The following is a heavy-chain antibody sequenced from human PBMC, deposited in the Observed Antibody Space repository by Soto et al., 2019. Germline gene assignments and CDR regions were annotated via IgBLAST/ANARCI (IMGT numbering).Heavy chain of an antibody. Sequence: GGSLRLSCAASGFTFSSYSMNWVRQAPGKGLEWVSSISSSSSYIYYADSVKGRFTISRDNAKNSLYLQMNSLRAEDTAVYYCAREKSPLYYDILTGYYTSNFDYWGQGTLVTVS. CDR2: ISSSSSYI. V-gene: IGHV3-21*01. J-gene: IGHJ4*02. CDR3: AREKSPLYYDILTGYYTSNFDY. D-gene: IGHD3-9*01. CDR1: GFTFSSYS.